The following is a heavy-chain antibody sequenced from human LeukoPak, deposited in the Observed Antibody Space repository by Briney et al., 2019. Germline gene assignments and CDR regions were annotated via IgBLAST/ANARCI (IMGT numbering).Heavy chain of an antibody. Sequence: SETLSLTCTVSGGSVSSGDYYWSWIRQPPGKGLEWIGYIYYSGGTYYNPSLKSRVTISVDTSKNQFSLKLSSVTAADTAVYYCSSRLLTGSDYWGQGTLVTVSS. CDR2: IYYSGGT. CDR1: GGSVSSGDYY. CDR3: SSRLLTGSDY. J-gene: IGHJ4*02. V-gene: IGHV4-30-4*01. D-gene: IGHD3-9*01.